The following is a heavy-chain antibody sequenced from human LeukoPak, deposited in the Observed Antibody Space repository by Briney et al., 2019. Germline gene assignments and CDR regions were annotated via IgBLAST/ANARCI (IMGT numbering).Heavy chain of an antibody. CDR2: IKQDGSEK. CDR1: GLTFSYYW. Sequence: GGSLRLSCAASGLTFSYYWMNWVRQAPGKGLEWVANIKQDGSEKYYVDSVKGRFTISRDNAKNSLYLQMNSLRAEDAAVYYCATYYYDNTGLIWGQGTLVTVSS. CDR3: ATYYYDNTGLI. V-gene: IGHV3-7*01. J-gene: IGHJ4*02. D-gene: IGHD3-22*01.